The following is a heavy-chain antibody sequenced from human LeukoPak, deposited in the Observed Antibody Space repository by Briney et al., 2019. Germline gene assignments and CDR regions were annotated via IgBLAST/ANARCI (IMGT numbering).Heavy chain of an antibody. CDR3: ARDSRSCSGGSCSVGDDY. J-gene: IGHJ4*02. CDR1: GFTFSSYS. D-gene: IGHD2-15*01. V-gene: IGHV3-21*01. Sequence: GGSLRLSCAASGFTFSSYSMNWVRQAPGKGVEWVSSISSRSSYIYYADSVKGRFTIARDNAKNSLYPQKNSLRAEDTAVYYCARDSRSCSGGSCSVGDDYWGQGTLVTVSS. CDR2: ISSRSSYI.